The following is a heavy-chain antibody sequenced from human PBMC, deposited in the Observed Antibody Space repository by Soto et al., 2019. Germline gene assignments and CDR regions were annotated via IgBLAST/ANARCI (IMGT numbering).Heavy chain of an antibody. D-gene: IGHD2-8*02. J-gene: IGHJ4*02. CDR3: ARDKITGLFDY. CDR1: GGSISNYF. Sequence: PSETLSLTXTVSGGSISNYFWSWIRQPPGRGLEWIGFIYYAGSTKYNPSLNSRVTISVDTSKNQFSLTVTSVTAADTAVYYCARDKITGLFDYWGQGTLVTVSS. CDR2: IYYAGST. V-gene: IGHV4-59*12.